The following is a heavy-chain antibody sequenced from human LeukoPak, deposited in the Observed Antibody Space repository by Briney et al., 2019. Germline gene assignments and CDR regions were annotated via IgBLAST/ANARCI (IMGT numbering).Heavy chain of an antibody. J-gene: IGHJ4*02. CDR2: INPNSGGT. D-gene: IGHD4-17*01. CDR1: GYTFTSYD. Sequence: ASVKVSCKASGYTFTSYDINWVRQAPGQGLEWMGWINPNSGGTNYAQKFQGRVTMTRDTSISTAYMELSRLRSDDTAVYYCARGQYGYFDYWGQGTLVTVSS. V-gene: IGHV1-2*02. CDR3: ARGQYGYFDY.